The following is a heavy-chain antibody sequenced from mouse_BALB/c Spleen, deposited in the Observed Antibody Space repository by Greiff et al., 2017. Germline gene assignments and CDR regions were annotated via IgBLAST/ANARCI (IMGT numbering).Heavy chain of an antibody. D-gene: IGHD1-1*01. V-gene: IGHV1-15*01. CDR2: IDPETGGT. CDR1: GYTFTDYE. CDR3: NYPYYAMDD. Sequence: QVQLQQSGAELVRPGASVTLSCKASGYTFTDYEMHWVKQTPVHGLEWIGAIDPETGGTAYNQKFKGKATLTADKSSSTAYMELRSLTSEDSAVYYCNYPYYAMDDWGQGTSVTVSS. J-gene: IGHJ4*01.